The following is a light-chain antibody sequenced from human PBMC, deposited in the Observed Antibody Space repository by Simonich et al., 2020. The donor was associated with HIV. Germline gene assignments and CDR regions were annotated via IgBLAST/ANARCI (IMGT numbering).Light chain of an antibody. CDR2: KAS. V-gene: IGKV1-5*03. CDR1: QSIGSW. J-gene: IGKJ2*01. CDR3: QQFNSYSYT. Sequence: DIQMTQSPSTLSASVGDRVTITCRASQSIGSWLALYQQKPGKAPKLLIYKASTLKSGVPSRFSGSGSGTEFTLTISSLQPDDFATYYCQQFNSYSYTFGQGTKLEIK.